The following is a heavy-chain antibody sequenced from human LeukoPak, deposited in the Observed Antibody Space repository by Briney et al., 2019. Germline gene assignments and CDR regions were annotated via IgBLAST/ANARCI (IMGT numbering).Heavy chain of an antibody. V-gene: IGHV1-18*01. J-gene: IGHJ6*02. CDR2: ISAYNGNT. D-gene: IGHD2-2*01. CDR3: ARDVVAILTYYYYGMDV. CDR1: GYTFTSYG. Sequence: ASVKVSCKAPGYTFTSYGISWVRQAPGQGLEWMRWISAYNGNTNYAQKLQGRVTMTTDTSTSTAYMELRSLRSDDTAVFYCARDVVAILTYYYYGMDVSGQGTTVTVSS.